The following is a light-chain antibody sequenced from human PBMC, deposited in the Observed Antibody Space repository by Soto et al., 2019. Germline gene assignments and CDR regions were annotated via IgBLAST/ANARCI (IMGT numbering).Light chain of an antibody. J-gene: IGLJ1*01. V-gene: IGLV2-14*01. Sequence: QSALTQPASVSGSLGQSITLSCTGSGGDIGAYNYVSWYQQHPGKAPKLIVYGVTHRPSGVSSRFSASKSAYTASLTISALQAEDDADYYCSSFTTTYFYVFGPGTQLTVL. CDR2: GVT. CDR3: SSFTTTYFYV. CDR1: GGDIGAYNY.